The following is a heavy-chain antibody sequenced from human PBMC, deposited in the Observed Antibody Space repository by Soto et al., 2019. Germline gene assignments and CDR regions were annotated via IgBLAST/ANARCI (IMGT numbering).Heavy chain of an antibody. CDR3: PTDKHFEL. J-gene: IGHJ4*01. V-gene: IGHV3-33*03. CDR2: IWHDGSNK. Sequence: QTGGSLRLSCAASGFSFKDYGMNWVRQAPGKGLEWVALIWHDGSNKYHAHSVRGRFTISRDNSNRILYLQMNNLRVEDTAVYYCPTDKHFELWGRGALVNVS. CDR1: GFSFKDYG.